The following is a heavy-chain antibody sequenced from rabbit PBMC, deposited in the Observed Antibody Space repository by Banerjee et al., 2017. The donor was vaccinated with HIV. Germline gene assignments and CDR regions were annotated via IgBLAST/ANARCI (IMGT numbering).Heavy chain of an antibody. CDR2: IYPDYGTA. Sequence: QEQLEESGGGLVKPEGSLTLSCKASGIDFRSYGLSWVRQAPGKGLEWIAYIYPDYGTADYASWVNGRFTISVDNAQNTVYLQMTSLTAADTATYFCARDLAGVIGWNFGLWGPGTLVTVS. D-gene: IGHD4-1*01. J-gene: IGHJ4*01. V-gene: IGHV1S47*01. CDR1: GIDFRSYG. CDR3: ARDLAGVIGWNFGL.